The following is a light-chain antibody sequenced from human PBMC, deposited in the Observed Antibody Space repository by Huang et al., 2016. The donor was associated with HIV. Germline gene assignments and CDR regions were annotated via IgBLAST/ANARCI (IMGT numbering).Light chain of an antibody. CDR1: QSVNSNY. CDR2: DAS. Sequence: EIVLTQSPATLSLSPGERATLSCGASQSVNSNYLAWYQQRPGLAPSLLSYDASSRATGIPDRFGGSGSETNFTLTISRLEPEDFAIYYCQQYGSTPYTFGQGTKLEIK. J-gene: IGKJ2*01. V-gene: IGKV3D-20*01. CDR3: QQYGSTPYT.